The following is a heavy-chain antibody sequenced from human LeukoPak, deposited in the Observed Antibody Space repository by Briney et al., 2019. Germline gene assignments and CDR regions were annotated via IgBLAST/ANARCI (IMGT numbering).Heavy chain of an antibody. CDR3: ARVTMIVVDAFDI. J-gene: IGHJ3*02. D-gene: IGHD3-22*01. V-gene: IGHV1-18*01. Sequence: ASVKVSCKAPGYTFTSYGISWVRQAPGQGLEWMGWISAYNGNTNYAQKLQGRVTMTTDISTSTAYMELRSLRSDDTAVYYCARVTMIVVDAFDIWGQGTMVTVSS. CDR2: ISAYNGNT. CDR1: GYTFTSYG.